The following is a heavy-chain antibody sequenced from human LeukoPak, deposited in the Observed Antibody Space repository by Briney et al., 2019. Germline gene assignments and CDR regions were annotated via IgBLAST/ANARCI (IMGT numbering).Heavy chain of an antibody. CDR1: GGSISSYY. J-gene: IGHJ4*02. Sequence: SETLSLTCTVSGGSISSYYWSWIRQPPGKGLEWIGYIYYSGSSDYNPSLKSRVTISVDTSKNQLSLRLSSVTAADTAVYFCASGSWYFDFWGQGTLLTVSS. CDR3: ASGSWYFDF. D-gene: IGHD1-14*01. CDR2: IYYSGSS. V-gene: IGHV4-59*01.